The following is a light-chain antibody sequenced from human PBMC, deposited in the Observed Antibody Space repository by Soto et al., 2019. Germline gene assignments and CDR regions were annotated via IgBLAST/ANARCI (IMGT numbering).Light chain of an antibody. Sequence: EIVLTQSPATLSVSPGDRATLSCRASQSVNNNYLAWCQQTPGQAPRLVIYGASRRETGIPDRFSGSAAGTELTRSINRLEPEDFAVYFCQQYSDLTMTFGQGTRLEIK. J-gene: IGKJ5*01. CDR3: QQYSDLTMT. CDR1: QSVNNNY. CDR2: GAS. V-gene: IGKV3-20*01.